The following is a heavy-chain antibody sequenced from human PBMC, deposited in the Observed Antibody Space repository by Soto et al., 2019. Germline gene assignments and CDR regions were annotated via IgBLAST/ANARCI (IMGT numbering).Heavy chain of an antibody. D-gene: IGHD6-6*01. V-gene: IGHV4-34*01. J-gene: IGHJ4*02. CDR2: INHSGWT. CDR3: ARGNRVSIGNTQKYYFDY. Sequence: SETLSLTCAVYGGSFSGYYWSWIRQPPGKGLEWTGEINHSGWTNYNPSFKSRVTISVDTSKYQFSLKLSSVTAADTAVYYCARGNRVSIGNTQKYYFDYWGQGTLVTVSS. CDR1: GGSFSGYY.